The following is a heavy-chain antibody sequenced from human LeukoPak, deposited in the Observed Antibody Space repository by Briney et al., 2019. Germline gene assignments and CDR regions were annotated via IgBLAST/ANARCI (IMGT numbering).Heavy chain of an antibody. CDR2: IIPIFGTA. V-gene: IGHV1-69*13. Sequence: SVKVSCKASGGTFSSYAISWVRQAPGQGLEWMGGIIPIFGTANYAQKFQGRVTITADESTSTAYMELSSVTAADTAVYYCARATSGIWLDPWGQGTLVTVSS. D-gene: IGHD1-26*01. CDR1: GGTFSSYA. J-gene: IGHJ5*02. CDR3: ARATSGIWLDP.